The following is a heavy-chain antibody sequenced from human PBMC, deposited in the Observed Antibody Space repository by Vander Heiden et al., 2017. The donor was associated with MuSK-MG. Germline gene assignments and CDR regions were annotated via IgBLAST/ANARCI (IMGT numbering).Heavy chain of an antibody. J-gene: IGHJ4*02. V-gene: IGHV3-7*01. CDR2: IDKDGRNQ. Sequence: EVQLVESGGGLVQPGGSLRLSCAGSGFTFSNYWMTWVRQAPGKGLESVAIIDKDGRNQWYVDSVKGRFTISRDDAKSSLFLQMNSLRVEDTAVYYCARDWAGGPDANWGQGIMVTVSS. CDR3: ARDWAGGPDAN. CDR1: GFTFSNYW. D-gene: IGHD2-2*01.